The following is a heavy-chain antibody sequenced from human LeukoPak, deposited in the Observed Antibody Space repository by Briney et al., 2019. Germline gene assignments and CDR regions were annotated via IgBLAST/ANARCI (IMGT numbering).Heavy chain of an antibody. Sequence: SETLSPTCTVSGGSISSSSYYWGWIRQPPGKGLEWIGSIYYSGSTYYNPSLKSRVTISVDMSKNQFSLKLSSVTAADTAVYYCARDRAPFDPWGQGTLVTVSS. V-gene: IGHV4-39*07. J-gene: IGHJ5*02. CDR2: IYYSGST. D-gene: IGHD3-10*01. CDR3: ARDRAPFDP. CDR1: GGSISSSSYY.